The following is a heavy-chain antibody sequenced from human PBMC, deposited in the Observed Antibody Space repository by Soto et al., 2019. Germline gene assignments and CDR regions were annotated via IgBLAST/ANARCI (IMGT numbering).Heavy chain of an antibody. J-gene: IGHJ6*03. CDR1: GGTFSSYT. V-gene: IGHV1-69*02. Sequence: SVKVSCKASGGTFSSYTISWVRQAPGQGLEWMGRIIPILGIANYAQKFQGRVTITADKSTSTAYMELSSLRSEDTAVYYCARAIGAAAAGTPYYYYYMDVWGKGTTVTVSS. D-gene: IGHD6-13*01. CDR3: ARAIGAAAAGTPYYYYYMDV. CDR2: IIPILGIA.